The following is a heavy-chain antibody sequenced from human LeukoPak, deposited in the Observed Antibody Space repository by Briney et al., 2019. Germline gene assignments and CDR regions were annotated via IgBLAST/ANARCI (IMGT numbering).Heavy chain of an antibody. J-gene: IGHJ5*02. CDR1: GFTFSSYA. V-gene: IGHV3-30-3*01. D-gene: IGHD3-22*01. CDR2: IAYDGGNK. Sequence: TGGSLRLSCAASGFTFSSYAIHWVRQAPGKGLEWVAVIAYDGGNKYYADSVKGRFTISRDNSKNTLYLQMNSLRAEDTAVYYCARDSSPWYYYDRSGSNGFDPWGQGTLVTVSS. CDR3: ARDSSPWYYYDRSGSNGFDP.